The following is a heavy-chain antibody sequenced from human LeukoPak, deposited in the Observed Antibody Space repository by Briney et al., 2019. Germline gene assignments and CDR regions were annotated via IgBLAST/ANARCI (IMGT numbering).Heavy chain of an antibody. Sequence: SETVSLTCTVSGGSISSYYWSWIRQPPGKGLEWIGYIYYSGSTNYNPSLKSRVTISIDTSKNQFSLKLSSVTAADTAVYYCARDLYYYDSSGYGAFDIWGQGTMVTVSS. V-gene: IGHV4-59*12. CDR1: GGSISSYY. D-gene: IGHD3-22*01. CDR3: ARDLYYYDSSGYGAFDI. CDR2: IYYSGST. J-gene: IGHJ3*02.